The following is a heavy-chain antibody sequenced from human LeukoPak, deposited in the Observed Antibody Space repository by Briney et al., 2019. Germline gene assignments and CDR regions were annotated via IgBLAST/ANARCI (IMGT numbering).Heavy chain of an antibody. J-gene: IGHJ5*02. CDR3: ARDVPHNWFDT. CDR1: GITFGNNW. Sequence: GGSLRHSCAASGITFGNNWMHWVRRGPGKGLVWISRINSDGGGAIYADSVKGRFTVSRDNAKNTLYLQMNSLRAEDTAVYYCARDVPHNWFDTWGQGTLVTVSS. V-gene: IGHV3-74*01. CDR2: INSDGGGA.